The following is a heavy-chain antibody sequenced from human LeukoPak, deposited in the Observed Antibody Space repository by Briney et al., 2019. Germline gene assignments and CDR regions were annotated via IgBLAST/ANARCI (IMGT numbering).Heavy chain of an antibody. CDR2: IYYSGST. CDR1: GGSISSYY. J-gene: IGHJ4*02. CDR3: ARAYYDILTGYYGFDY. D-gene: IGHD3-9*01. Sequence: SETLSLTCTVSGGSISSYYWSWIRQPPGKGLEWIGYIYYSGSTNYNPSLKSRVTISVDTSKNQFSLKLSSATAADTAVYYCARAYYDILTGYYGFDYWGQGTLVTVSS. V-gene: IGHV4-59*01.